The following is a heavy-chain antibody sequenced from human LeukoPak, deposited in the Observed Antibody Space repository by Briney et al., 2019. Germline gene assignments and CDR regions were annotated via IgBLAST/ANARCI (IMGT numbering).Heavy chain of an antibody. J-gene: IGHJ4*02. V-gene: IGHV4-4*09. CDR1: GGSISSYH. CDR2: IYTSGST. CDR3: ARQVRVATTFDY. D-gene: IGHD5-12*01. Sequence: KTSETLSLTCTVSGGSISSYHWSWIRQPPGKGLEWIGYIYTSGSTNYNPSLKSRVTISVDTSKNQFSLKLSSVTAADTAVYYCARQVRVATTFDYWGQGTLVTASS.